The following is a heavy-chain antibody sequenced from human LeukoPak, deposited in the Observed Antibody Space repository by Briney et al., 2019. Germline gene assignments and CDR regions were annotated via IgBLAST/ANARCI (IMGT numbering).Heavy chain of an antibody. V-gene: IGHV3-74*01. CDR3: ARGYSGTYRVDY. D-gene: IGHD1-26*01. Sequence: GGSLRLSCAASGFTFSSYWMHWVRQVPGKGLVWVSRINTDGTNTTYADSVKGRFTMSRDNAKSRLYLQMNSLRAEDTAVYYCARGYSGTYRVDYWGQGTPVTVSS. J-gene: IGHJ4*02. CDR1: GFTFSSYW. CDR2: INTDGTNT.